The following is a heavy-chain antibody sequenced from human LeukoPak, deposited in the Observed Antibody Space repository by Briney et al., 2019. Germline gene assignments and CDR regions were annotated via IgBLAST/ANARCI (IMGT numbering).Heavy chain of an antibody. CDR3: ATYDSWSGYNIAY. V-gene: IGHV3-7*03. Sequence: GGSLRLSCVVSGFTLSSRWMMWVRRAPGEGLEWMTNMNRDGCEKNYVDSVKGRFTITRDNAENSLYLQMSSLKVEDSAIYYCATYDSWSGYNIAYWGQGTLVTVSS. J-gene: IGHJ4*02. D-gene: IGHD3-3*01. CDR1: GFTLSSRW. CDR2: MNRDGCEK.